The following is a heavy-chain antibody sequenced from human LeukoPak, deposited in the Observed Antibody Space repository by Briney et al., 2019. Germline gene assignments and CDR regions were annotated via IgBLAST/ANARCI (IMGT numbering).Heavy chain of an antibody. D-gene: IGHD6-6*01. V-gene: IGHV1-2*02. J-gene: IGHJ4*02. CDR1: GYTFTGYY. CDR3: ARVYRRPYSSSSGPLGY. CDR2: INPNSGGT. Sequence: ASVKVSCKASGYTFTGYYMHWVRQAPGQGLEWMGWINPNSGGTNYAQKFQGRVTMTRDTSTSTAYMELSRLRSDDTAVYYCARVYRRPYSSSSGPLGYWGQGTLVTVSS.